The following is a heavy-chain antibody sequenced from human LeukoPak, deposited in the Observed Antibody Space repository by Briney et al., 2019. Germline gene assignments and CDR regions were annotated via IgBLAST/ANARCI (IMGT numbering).Heavy chain of an antibody. V-gene: IGHV3-7*03. CDR1: GFTFSSYW. CDR2: IKQDGSEK. J-gene: IGHJ5*02. D-gene: IGHD3-3*01. CDR3: ARGRVIKGGYDFWSGYYRGINWFDP. Sequence: GGSLRLSCAASGFTFSSYWMSWVRQAPGKGLEWVANIKQDGSEKYYVDSVKGRFTISRDNAKNSLYLQMNSLRAEDTAVYCCARGRVIKGGYDFWSGYYRGINWFDPWGQGTLVTVSS.